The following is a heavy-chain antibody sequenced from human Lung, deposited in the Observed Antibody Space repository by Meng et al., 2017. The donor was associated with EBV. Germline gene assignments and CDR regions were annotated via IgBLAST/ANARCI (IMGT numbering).Heavy chain of an antibody. CDR3: SRDLAGSDDY. V-gene: IGHV3-74*01. Sequence: VQLVESGGAFVQSGGSLRLSCAASEFTLRRYWMHWVRQGPGKEPLWVSRINEDGTITNYADSVKGRFTISRDNAKNTLYLQMNNLRAEDTAVYYCSRDLAGSDDYWGRGTLVTVSS. CDR2: INEDGTIT. CDR1: EFTLRRYW. J-gene: IGHJ4*02. D-gene: IGHD1-14*01.